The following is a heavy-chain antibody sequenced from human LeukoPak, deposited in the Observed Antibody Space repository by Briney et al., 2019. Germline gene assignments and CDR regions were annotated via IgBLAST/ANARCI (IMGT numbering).Heavy chain of an antibody. CDR1: GYSFTTYW. V-gene: IGHV5-51*01. J-gene: IGHJ4*02. Sequence: GESLKISCKGSGYSFTTYWIGGVRQMPGKGLEWMGIIYPGDSNTRYSPSFQGQVTISADKSISTAYLQWSSLKASDTAMYYCARRGGYCSGGSCWNDYWGQGTLVTVSS. D-gene: IGHD2-15*01. CDR2: IYPGDSNT. CDR3: ARRGGYCSGGSCWNDY.